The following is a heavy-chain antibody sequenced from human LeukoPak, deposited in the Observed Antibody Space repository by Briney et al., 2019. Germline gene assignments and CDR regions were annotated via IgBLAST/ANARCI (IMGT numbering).Heavy chain of an antibody. J-gene: IGHJ4*02. D-gene: IGHD6-19*01. V-gene: IGHV4-34*01. CDR1: GGSFSGYY. CDR2: INHSGST. CDR3: ATMTISGNVWSFSDVRIDH. Sequence: SETLSLTCAVYGGSFSGYYWSWIRQPPGKGLEWIGEINHSGSTNYNPSLKSRVTISVDMSKNQLSLTLNSVTASDTAVYYCATMTISGNVWSFSDVRIDHWGQGTLVTVSS.